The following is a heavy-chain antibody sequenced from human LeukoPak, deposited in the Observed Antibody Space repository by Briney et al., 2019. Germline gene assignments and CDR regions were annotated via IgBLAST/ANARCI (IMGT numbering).Heavy chain of an antibody. D-gene: IGHD3-10*01. CDR2: IHFSGSS. J-gene: IGHJ4*02. V-gene: IGHV4-59*08. CDR1: GGSFSNYY. Sequence: SETLSLTCAVYGGSFSNYYWSWIRQPPGKGLEWIGYIHFSGSSRYNPSLKSRVTMSLDTSKNELSLNLSSATAADTAVYYCASRSAVTVSGFDYWGQGTLVTVSS. CDR3: ASRSAVTVSGFDY.